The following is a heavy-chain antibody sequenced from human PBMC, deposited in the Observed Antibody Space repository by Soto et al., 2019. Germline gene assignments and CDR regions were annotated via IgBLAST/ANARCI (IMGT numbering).Heavy chain of an antibody. V-gene: IGHV4-31*03. CDR1: GGSISSGGYY. CDR2: IYYSGST. D-gene: IGHD3-22*01. J-gene: IGHJ4*02. CDR3: ARDRYYDDSRGYYRGYYFDS. Sequence: SETLSLTCTVSGGSISSGGYYWSWIRQHPGKGLEWIGYIYYSGSTYYNPSLKSRVTISVDTTKNQFSLRLSSVTAADTAVYYCARDRYYDDSRGYYRGYYFDSWGQGTLVTVSS.